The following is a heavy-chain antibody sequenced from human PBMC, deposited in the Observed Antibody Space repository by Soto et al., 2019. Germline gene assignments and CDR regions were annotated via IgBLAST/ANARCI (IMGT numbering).Heavy chain of an antibody. V-gene: IGHV3-53*04. CDR1: GIPVSSNY. J-gene: IGHJ6*02. D-gene: IGHD3-10*01. Sequence: EVQLVESGGGLVQPGGSLRRSCAASGIPVSSNYMTWVRHAPGKGLEWESVLHSAGDTYYANSVKGRFTISRHDSTNTLFLQMNSLTPSDTAVYYCARDGPYYYASRMDVWGQGTTVTVSS. CDR2: LHSAGDT. CDR3: ARDGPYYYASRMDV.